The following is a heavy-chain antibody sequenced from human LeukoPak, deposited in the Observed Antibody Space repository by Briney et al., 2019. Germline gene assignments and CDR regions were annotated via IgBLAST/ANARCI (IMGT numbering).Heavy chain of an antibody. V-gene: IGHV3-20*04. D-gene: IGHD3-9*01. CDR3: ARAILSDPKYYGMDV. J-gene: IGHJ6*02. CDR2: INWNADST. Sequence: GGSLRLSCAAAGFKFSDYGMSWVRQAPGKGLEWVSGINWNADSTGYADSVKGRFTISKDNAKNSLFLQMNSLRAEDTAMYYCARAILSDPKYYGMDVWGQGTTVTVSS. CDR1: GFKFSDYG.